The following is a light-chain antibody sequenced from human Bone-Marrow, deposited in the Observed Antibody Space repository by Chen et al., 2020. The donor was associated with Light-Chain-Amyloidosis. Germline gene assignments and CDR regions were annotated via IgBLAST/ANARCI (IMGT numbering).Light chain of an antibody. CDR1: DLPTKY. V-gene: IGLV3-25*03. CDR3: QSADSSGTYEVI. CDR2: RDT. Sequence: YELTQPPSVSVSSGQTARTTCPGDDLPTKYAYWYQQKPGQAPVLVIHRDTERPSGISERFSGSSSGTTATLTISGVQAEDEADYHCQSADSSGTYEVIFGGGTKLTVL. J-gene: IGLJ2*01.